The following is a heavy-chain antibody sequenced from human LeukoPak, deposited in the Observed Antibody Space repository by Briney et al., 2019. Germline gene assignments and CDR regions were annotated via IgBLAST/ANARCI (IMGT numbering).Heavy chain of an antibody. Sequence: SSETLSLTCTVSGGSISSSSYYWGWIRQPPGKGLEWIGSIYYSGSTYYNPSLKSRVTIPVDTSKNQFSLKLSSVTAADTAVYYCARLRHRLTIYDWGQGTLVTVSS. CDR2: IYYSGST. CDR3: ARLRHRLTIYD. J-gene: IGHJ4*02. CDR1: GGSISSSSYY. D-gene: IGHD6-25*01. V-gene: IGHV4-39*01.